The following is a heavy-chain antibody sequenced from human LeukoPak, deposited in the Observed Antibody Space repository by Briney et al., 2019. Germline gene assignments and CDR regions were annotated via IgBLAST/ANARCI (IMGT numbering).Heavy chain of an antibody. Sequence: GGSLRLSCAASRFTFKNYGMHWVRQAPGKGLEWVAVIWYGGNDKNYADSVKGRFTISRDNSRNTLYLQMDSLRAEDTAVYYCARDQGNDAPMDVWAKGPRSPSP. CDR1: RFTFKNYG. CDR2: IWYGGNDK. CDR3: ARDQGNDAPMDV. D-gene: IGHD1-1*01. J-gene: IGHJ6*02. V-gene: IGHV3-33*01.